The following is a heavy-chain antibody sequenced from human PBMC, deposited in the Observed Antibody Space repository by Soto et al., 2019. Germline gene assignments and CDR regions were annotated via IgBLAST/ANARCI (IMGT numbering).Heavy chain of an antibody. CDR2: INPNSGGT. CDR1: GYTFPGDY. D-gene: IGHD2-15*01. V-gene: IGHV1-2*02. Sequence: GHAVKVSCKASGYTFPGDYMHWGRQAPGQGLEWMGWINPNSGGTNYAQKFQGRVTMTRDTSISTAYMELSRLRSDDTAVYYCAREAPQSGRSGGSCYDYWGQGTLVTVS. CDR3: AREAPQSGRSGGSCYDY. J-gene: IGHJ4*02.